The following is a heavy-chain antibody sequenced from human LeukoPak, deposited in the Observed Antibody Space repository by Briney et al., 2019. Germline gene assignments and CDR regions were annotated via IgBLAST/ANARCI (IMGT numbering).Heavy chain of an antibody. CDR1: DGSITSYY. Sequence: SETLSLTCTVSDGSITSYYWNWIRQPPGKGLEWIGNIYNSGSTDYNPFLKSRVTISPNTSKNQISLKLSSVTAADTAVYYCARDKGPYWYFDLWGRGTLVTVSS. CDR3: ARDKGPYWYFDL. V-gene: IGHV4-59*01. J-gene: IGHJ2*01. CDR2: IYNSGST.